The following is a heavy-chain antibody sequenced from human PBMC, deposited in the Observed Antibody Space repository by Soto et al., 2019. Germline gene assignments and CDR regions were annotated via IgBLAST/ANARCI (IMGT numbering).Heavy chain of an antibody. D-gene: IGHD3-10*01. CDR1: GASIGSGSYS. CDR3: ARFPLWFGELDY. J-gene: IGHJ4*02. Sequence: QLQLQESGSGLVRPSQTLSLTCTVSGASIGSGSYSWNWIRQPPGKGLEWIGYLHHSGDTYFNPSLRHRVSISVDRSNNQFSLKLISVTAADTAVYYCARFPLWFGELDYWGQGALVT. V-gene: IGHV4-30-2*01. CDR2: LHHSGDT.